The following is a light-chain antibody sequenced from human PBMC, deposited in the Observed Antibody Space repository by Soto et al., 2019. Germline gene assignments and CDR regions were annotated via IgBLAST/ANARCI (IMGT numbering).Light chain of an antibody. V-gene: IGKV3-20*01. CDR2: GAS. CDR3: QQYGSSPET. CDR1: QSVSSK. J-gene: IGKJ1*01. Sequence: ETVMTQSPATLSVSPGERATLSCRASQSVSSKLAWYQQKPGQAPRLLIYGASTRATGIPDRFSGSGSGTDFTLTISRLEPEDFAVYYCQQYGSSPETFGQGTKVDIK.